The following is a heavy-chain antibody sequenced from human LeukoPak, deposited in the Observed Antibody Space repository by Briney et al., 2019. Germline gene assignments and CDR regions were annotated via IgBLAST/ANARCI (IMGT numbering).Heavy chain of an antibody. Sequence: SETLSLTCTVSGYSISSGYYWGWIRQPPAKGLEWIGSIYHSGSTYYNPSLKSRVTISVDTSKNQFSLKLSSVTAADTAVYYCASFYCSGGSCYQYYYYYYMDVWGKGTTVTISS. CDR3: ASFYCSGGSCYQYYYYYYMDV. CDR2: IYHSGST. CDR1: GYSISSGYY. D-gene: IGHD2-15*01. V-gene: IGHV4-38-2*02. J-gene: IGHJ6*03.